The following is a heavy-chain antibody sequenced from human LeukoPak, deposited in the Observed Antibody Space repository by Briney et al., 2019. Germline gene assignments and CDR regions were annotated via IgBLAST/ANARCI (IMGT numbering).Heavy chain of an antibody. CDR2: INPNSGGT. V-gene: IGHV1-2*06. CDR3: ARGDGEAAPPGGY. J-gene: IGHJ4*02. Sequence: GASVKVSCKASGYTFTRYYMHWVRQAPGQGLEWMGRINPNSGGTNYAQKFQGRVTMTRDTSISTAYMELSRLTSDDTAVYYCARGDGEAAPPGGYWGQGTLVTVSS. D-gene: IGHD2-15*01. CDR1: GYTFTRYY.